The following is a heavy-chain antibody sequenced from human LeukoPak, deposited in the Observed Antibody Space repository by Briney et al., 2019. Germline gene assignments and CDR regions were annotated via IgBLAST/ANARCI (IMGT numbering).Heavy chain of an antibody. Sequence: SETLSLTCTVSGGSISTYYWGWLRQPPGKGLEWLGYISYSGNTNYDPSLKSRVTISVDTSKNQFSLKLSSVTAADTAVFYCARLRKTQIYNYASLDYYYYMDVWGKGTTVTVSS. CDR3: ARLRKTQIYNYASLDYYYYMDV. J-gene: IGHJ6*03. V-gene: IGHV4-59*01. CDR2: ISYSGNT. D-gene: IGHD5-18*01. CDR1: GGSISTYY.